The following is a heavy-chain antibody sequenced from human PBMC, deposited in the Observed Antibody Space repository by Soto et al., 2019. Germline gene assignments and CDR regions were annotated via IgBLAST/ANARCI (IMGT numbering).Heavy chain of an antibody. V-gene: IGHV5-10-1*04. CDR1: GYILREDL. CDR3: ANLDFTCYSEDVFDV. CDR2: IDPSDSFT. D-gene: IGHD2-15*01. Sequence: GGSPEPYCHGSGYILREDLLHWVREVRGKGLECMGKIDPSDSFTTYSPTFQGRITISMDKSIITALLRWTGLKYSDVAMYYSANLDFTCYSEDVFDVWGQGTTVTVSS. J-gene: IGHJ6*02.